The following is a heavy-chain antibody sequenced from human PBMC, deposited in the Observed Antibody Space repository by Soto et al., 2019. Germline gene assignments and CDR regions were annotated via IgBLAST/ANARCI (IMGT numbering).Heavy chain of an antibody. J-gene: IGHJ4*02. CDR2: ISSSSSYI. CDR3: ATAYDILTGYFGY. D-gene: IGHD3-9*01. V-gene: IGHV3-21*01. Sequence: EVQLVESGGGLVKPGGSLRLSCAASGFTFSSYSMNWVRQAPGKGLEWFSSISSSSSYIYYADSVKGRFTISRDNAKNSLYLQMNSLRAEDTAVYYCATAYDILTGYFGYWGQGTLVTVSS. CDR1: GFTFSSYS.